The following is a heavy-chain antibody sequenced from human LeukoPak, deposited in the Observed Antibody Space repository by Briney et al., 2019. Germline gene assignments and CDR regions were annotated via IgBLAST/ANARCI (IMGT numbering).Heavy chain of an antibody. CDR2: INPNSGGT. V-gene: IGHV1-2*02. D-gene: IGHD6-13*01. J-gene: IGHJ3*02. CDR1: GYTFTGYY. Sequence: ASVKVSCKASGYTFTGYYMHWVRQAPGQGLEWMGWINPNSGGTNYAQKFQGRVTMTRDTSISTAYMELSRLRSDDTAVYYCARVEGIAAAAFDIWGQGTMVTVSS. CDR3: ARVEGIAAAAFDI.